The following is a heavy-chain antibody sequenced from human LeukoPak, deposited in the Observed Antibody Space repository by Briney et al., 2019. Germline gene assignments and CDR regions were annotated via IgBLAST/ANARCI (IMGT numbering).Heavy chain of an antibody. CDR1: GGSLRDYF. CDR2: ISYSGTT. V-gene: IGHV4-34*01. Sequence: SETLSLTCAVSGGSLRDYFWNWIRQPPGKGLEWLGEISYSGTTNSNPSLRSRVAVSIDTSKNQFSLRLTSVTAADTADYFCARADVNFPAYTAFFDNWGPGALVTVSA. CDR3: ARADVNFPAYTAFFDN. J-gene: IGHJ4*02. D-gene: IGHD2-21*02.